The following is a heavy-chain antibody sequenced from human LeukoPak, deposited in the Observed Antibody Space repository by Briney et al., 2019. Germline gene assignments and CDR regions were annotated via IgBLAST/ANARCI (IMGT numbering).Heavy chain of an antibody. CDR1: GCTFITYY. V-gene: IGHV1-2*02. Sequence: ASVKVSCTATGCTFITYYLHSVGQAPGQGLEWMGWINPNSGGTNYAQKFQGRVTMTKDTSINPAYMELSMLRSDDTAVNSVTRAPPVEVAGANAYYWGQGSLVTVYS. D-gene: IGHD6-19*01. CDR2: INPNSGGT. J-gene: IGHJ4*02. CDR3: TRAPPVEVAGANAYY.